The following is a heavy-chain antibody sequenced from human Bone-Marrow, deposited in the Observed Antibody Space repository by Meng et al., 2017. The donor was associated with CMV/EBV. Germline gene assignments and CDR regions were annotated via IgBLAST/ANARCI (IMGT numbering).Heavy chain of an antibody. V-gene: IGHV3-53*03. CDR3: AGGGTYCSSSTCYNS. CDR2: IYSGGST. J-gene: IGHJ4*02. Sequence: GGSLRLSCAASGFTVNGNYMSWVRQAPGRGLEWVSVIYSGGSTYYADSVKGRFNISRDNSENILYLQMGGLRAEDTAIYWCAGGGTYCSSSTCYNSWGQGKLVTVSS. D-gene: IGHD2-2*02. CDR1: GFTVNGNY.